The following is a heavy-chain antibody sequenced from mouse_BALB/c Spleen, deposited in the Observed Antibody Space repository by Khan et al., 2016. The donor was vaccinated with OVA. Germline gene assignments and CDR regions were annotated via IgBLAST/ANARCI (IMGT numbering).Heavy chain of an antibody. V-gene: IGHV1S137*01. Sequence: QVRLQQSGAELVRPGVSVKISCKGSGYTFTDYAMHWVKQSHAKSLEWIGVISTYYGDANYNQKFKGKATMTVDKSSSTAYMELARLTSEDSANYDCARDYGSSYKYFDVWGAGTTVTVSS. J-gene: IGHJ1*01. CDR3: ARDYGSSYKYFDV. CDR2: ISTYYGDA. D-gene: IGHD1-1*01. CDR1: GYTFTDYA.